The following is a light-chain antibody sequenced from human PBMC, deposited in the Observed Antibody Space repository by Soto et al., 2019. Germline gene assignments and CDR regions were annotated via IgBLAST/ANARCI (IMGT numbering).Light chain of an antibody. CDR1: QIVLFTSNNKNY. Sequence: DIVMTQSPDSLAVSLGERATINCESSQIVLFTSNNKNYLAWYQQKPGQPPNLLIYKASRLESGVPSRFSGSGSETEFTLTISGLQPGDSATYYCQQYNSYSPTFGQGTKVDIK. J-gene: IGKJ1*01. CDR3: QQYNSYSPT. CDR2: KAS. V-gene: IGKV4-1*01.